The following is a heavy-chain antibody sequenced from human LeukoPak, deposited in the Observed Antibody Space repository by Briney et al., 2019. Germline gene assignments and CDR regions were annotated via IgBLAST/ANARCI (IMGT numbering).Heavy chain of an antibody. CDR1: GYSFTSYW. CDR3: ARSPKDIVVVPAAWYAFDI. V-gene: IGHV5-51*01. Sequence: GESLKISCKGSGYSFTSYWIGWVRQMPGKGLDWMGIIYPGDSDTRYSPSFQGQVTISAAKSISTAYLQWSSLKASDTAMYYCARSPKDIVVVPAAWYAFDIWGQGTMVTVSS. J-gene: IGHJ3*02. D-gene: IGHD2-2*01. CDR2: IYPGDSDT.